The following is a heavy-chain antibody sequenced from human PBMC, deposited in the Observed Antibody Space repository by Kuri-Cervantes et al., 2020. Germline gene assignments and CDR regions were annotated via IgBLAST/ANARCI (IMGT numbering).Heavy chain of an antibody. V-gene: IGHV1-2*04. CDR3: ARLSSYYGSGSYETEDY. CDR2: INPNSGGT. J-gene: IGHJ4*02. Sequence: ASVKVSCKASGYTFTGYYMHWVRQAPGQGLEWMGWINPNSGGTNYAQKFQGWVTMTRDTSISTAYMELSSLRSEDTAVYYCARLSSYYGSGSYETEDYWGQGTLVTVSS. CDR1: GYTFTGYY. D-gene: IGHD3-10*01.